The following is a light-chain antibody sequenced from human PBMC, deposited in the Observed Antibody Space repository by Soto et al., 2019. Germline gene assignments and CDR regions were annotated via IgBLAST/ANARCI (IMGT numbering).Light chain of an antibody. J-gene: IGKJ1*01. V-gene: IGKV3-20*01. CDR2: GAS. CDR3: QQYGRSPWT. Sequence: EIVLTQSPGTLSLSPGERATLSCRASQSVNSNYLAWYQQKPGQAPRLLIYGASSRASGIPDRFSGSGSGTDFTLTISRLEPEDFEVYYCQQYGRSPWTFGQGTKVEIK. CDR1: QSVNSNY.